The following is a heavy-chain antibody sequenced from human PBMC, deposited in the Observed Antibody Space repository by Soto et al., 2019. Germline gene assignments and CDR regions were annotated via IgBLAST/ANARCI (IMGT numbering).Heavy chain of an antibody. Sequence: QVQLVQSGAEVKKPGSSVKVSCKASGGTFSSCAISWVRQAPGQGLEWMGGIIPIFGTANYAQKFQGRVTITADESTSTAYMELSSLRSEDTAVYYCARSAAYCSGGSCYQIRYGMDVWGQGTTVTVSS. D-gene: IGHD2-15*01. CDR3: ARSAAYCSGGSCYQIRYGMDV. CDR2: IIPIFGTA. V-gene: IGHV1-69*01. CDR1: GGTFSSCA. J-gene: IGHJ6*02.